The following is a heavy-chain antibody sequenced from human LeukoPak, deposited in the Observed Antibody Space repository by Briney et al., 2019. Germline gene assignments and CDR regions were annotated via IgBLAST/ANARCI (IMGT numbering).Heavy chain of an antibody. D-gene: IGHD3-22*01. V-gene: IGHV1-2*02. CDR3: AREPWFGNYYDSSGYQARDAFDI. CDR2: INPNSGGT. Sequence: ASVKVSCKASGYTFTGYYMHWVRQAPGQGLEWMGWINPNSGGTNYAQKLQGRVTMTTDTSTSTAYMELRSLRSDDTAVYYCAREPWFGNYYDSSGYQARDAFDIWGQGTMVTVSS. CDR1: GYTFTGYY. J-gene: IGHJ3*02.